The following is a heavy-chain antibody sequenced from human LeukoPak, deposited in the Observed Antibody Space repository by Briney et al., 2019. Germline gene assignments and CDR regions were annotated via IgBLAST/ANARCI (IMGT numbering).Heavy chain of an antibody. CDR1: GFTFSSYA. V-gene: IGHV3-23*01. D-gene: IGHD6-19*01. Sequence: GGSLRLSCAASGFTFSSYAMSWVRQAPGKGLEWVSAISGSGGSTYYADSVKGRFTISRDNSKSTLYLQMNSLRAEDTAVYYCAKDSSGWYGPYYYGMDVWGKGTTVTVSS. CDR3: AKDSSGWYGPYYYGMDV. CDR2: ISGSGGST. J-gene: IGHJ6*04.